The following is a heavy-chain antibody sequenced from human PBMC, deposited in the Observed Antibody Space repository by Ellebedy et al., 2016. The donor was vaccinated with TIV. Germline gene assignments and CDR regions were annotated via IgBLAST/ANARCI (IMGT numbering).Heavy chain of an antibody. J-gene: IGHJ4*02. CDR1: GGSISSYY. Sequence: SETLSLTCTVSGGSISSYYWSYIRQPPGKGLEWIGYIYYSGSTNYNPSLKSRVTISVDTSKNQFSLKLSSVTAADTAVYYCARDARTLVDTAMVTMDYWGQGTLVTVSS. CDR2: IYYSGST. CDR3: ARDARTLVDTAMVTMDY. D-gene: IGHD5-18*01. V-gene: IGHV4-59*01.